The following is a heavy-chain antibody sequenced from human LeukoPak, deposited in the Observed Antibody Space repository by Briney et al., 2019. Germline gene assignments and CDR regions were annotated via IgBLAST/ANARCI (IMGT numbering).Heavy chain of an antibody. CDR3: ARDRVGGWAFDI. D-gene: IGHD3-16*01. CDR1: GFTLSSYW. V-gene: IGHV3-64*01. J-gene: IGHJ3*02. Sequence: GGSLRLSRAASGFTLSSYWMHWVRQAPGKGLEYVSAISENGGKTYYANSVKGRFTNSRDNSKNTLYLHMDSLRAEDMAVYYCARDRVGGWAFDIWGQGTMVTVSS. CDR2: ISENGGKT.